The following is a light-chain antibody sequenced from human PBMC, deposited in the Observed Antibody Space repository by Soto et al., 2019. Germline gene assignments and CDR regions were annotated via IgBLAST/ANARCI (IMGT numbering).Light chain of an antibody. CDR3: QQRSNWPPVIT. CDR1: QSFSSY. Sequence: EIVLTQSPATLSLSPGERATLSCRASQSFSSYLAGYQQKPGQAPSLLIYYASNRATSIPARFGGRGVGTDFTITISSRELEDFAVYYCQQRSNWPPVITFGQGTRLEIK. J-gene: IGKJ5*01. CDR2: YAS. V-gene: IGKV3-11*01.